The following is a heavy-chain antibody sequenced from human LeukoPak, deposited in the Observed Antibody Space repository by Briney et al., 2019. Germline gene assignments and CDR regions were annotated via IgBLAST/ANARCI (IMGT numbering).Heavy chain of an antibody. CDR1: GFTFENYW. CDR3: ARWAGVTNY. CDR2: IKQDGSVE. J-gene: IGHJ4*02. V-gene: IGHV3-7*01. D-gene: IGHD3-10*01. Sequence: GGSLRLSCAASGFTFENYWMSWVRQAPGKGPEWVANIKQDGSVEHYLDSVKGRFTISRDNAKNSLILQMNSLRAEDTAVYYCARWAGVTNYWGQGTLVTVSS.